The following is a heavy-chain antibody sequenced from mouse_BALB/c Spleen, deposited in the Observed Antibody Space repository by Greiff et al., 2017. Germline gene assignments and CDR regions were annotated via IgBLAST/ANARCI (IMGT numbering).Heavy chain of an antibody. J-gene: IGHJ1*01. D-gene: IGHD1-2*01. CDR2: IRNKANGYTT. V-gene: IGHV7-3*02. Sequence: EVMLVESGGGLVQPGGSLRLSCATSGFTFTDYYMSWVRQPPGKALEWLGFIRNKANGYTTEYSASVKGRFTISRDNSQSILYLQMNTLRAEDSATYYCARAHYYGYLWYFDVWGAGTTVTVSS. CDR3: ARAHYYGYLWYFDV. CDR1: GFTFTDYY.